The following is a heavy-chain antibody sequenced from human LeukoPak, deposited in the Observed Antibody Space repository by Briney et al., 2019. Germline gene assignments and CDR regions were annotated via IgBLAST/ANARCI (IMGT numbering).Heavy chain of an antibody. J-gene: IGHJ1*01. CDR2: INPKIGGT. V-gene: IGHV1-2*02. D-gene: IGHD2-2*02. CDR1: LHTFSGYY. CDR3: AREGCSTTNCYKYIQV. Sequence: SVKVPREPSLHTFSGYYMRCVPDTPGPGRECRGWINPKIGGTGSAQKFQGRVTMTRDTSISTAYMELSRLRSDDTAVYYCAREGCSTTNCYKYIQVWGQGTMVTVSS.